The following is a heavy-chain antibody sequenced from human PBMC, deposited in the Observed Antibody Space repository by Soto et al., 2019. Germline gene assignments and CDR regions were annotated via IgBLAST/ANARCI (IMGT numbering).Heavy chain of an antibody. V-gene: IGHV3-66*04. CDR2: IYSGGNT. Sequence: GGSLRLSCAASQFTVSTSYMSWVRQAPGKGLEWVSVIYSGGNTYYADSVKGRFTISRDTSKNTLYLQMNSLRAEDTAVYYCARQKKFLDYGGPSDYWGQGTLVTAPQ. CDR1: QFTVSTSY. D-gene: IGHD4-17*01. J-gene: IGHJ4*02. CDR3: ARQKKFLDYGGPSDY.